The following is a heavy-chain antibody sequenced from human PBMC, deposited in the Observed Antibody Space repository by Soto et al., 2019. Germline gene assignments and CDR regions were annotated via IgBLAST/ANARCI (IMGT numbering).Heavy chain of an antibody. CDR2: AYHNGLT. D-gene: IGHD6-19*01. J-gene: IGHJ4*02. V-gene: IGHV4-4*02. CDR1: GDSVTSNVW. Sequence: SETLSLTCAVSGDSVTSNVWWSWVRQSPGKGLEWTGEAYHNGLTDYNPSLKSRVTMSVDTSKNEFSLKLTSLTAADTAIYYCVRDAAVPGESDRFDSWGQGILVTVSS. CDR3: VRDAAVPGESDRFDS.